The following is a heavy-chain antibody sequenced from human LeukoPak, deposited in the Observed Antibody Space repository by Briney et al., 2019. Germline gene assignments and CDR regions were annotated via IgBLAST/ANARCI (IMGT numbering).Heavy chain of an antibody. V-gene: IGHV3-33*01. D-gene: IGHD6-19*01. CDR3: ARERVTGTSYYYYYGMDV. J-gene: IGHJ6*02. Sequence: PGRSLRLSCAASGFTFSSYGMHWVRQAPGKGLEWVAVIWNDGSNKYYAASVKGRFTISRDNSKNTLYLQMNSLRAEDTAVYYCARERVTGTSYYYYYGMDVWGQGTTVTVSS. CDR2: IWNDGSNK. CDR1: GFTFSSYG.